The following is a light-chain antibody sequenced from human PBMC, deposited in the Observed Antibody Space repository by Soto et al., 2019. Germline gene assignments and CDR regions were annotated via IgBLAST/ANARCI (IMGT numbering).Light chain of an antibody. CDR3: CLSPGSLTWL. V-gene: IGLV1-40*01. Sequence: QSVLTQPPSVSGAPGQRVTITCTGSDSNIGASYEVNWYQHLPGAAPRLLIFETDNRPSGVPDRFSGSKSGSTASLTISGLQAEDEAEYYCCLSPGSLTWLFGGGTKLTVL. CDR2: ETD. CDR1: DSNIGASYE. J-gene: IGLJ3*02.